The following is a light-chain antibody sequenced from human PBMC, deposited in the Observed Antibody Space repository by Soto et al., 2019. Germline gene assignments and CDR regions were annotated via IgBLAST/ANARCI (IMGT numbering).Light chain of an antibody. CDR3: SSYAGSSSVV. J-gene: IGLJ2*01. CDR1: SSDVGGYNY. V-gene: IGLV2-8*01. Sequence: QSALTQPPSASGSPGQSVTIPCTGASSDVGGYNYVSWYQQHPGKAPKVIIYEVNKRPSGVPDRFSGSKSANTASLTVSGLQAEDEADYYCSSYAGSSSVVFGGGTKLTVL. CDR2: EVN.